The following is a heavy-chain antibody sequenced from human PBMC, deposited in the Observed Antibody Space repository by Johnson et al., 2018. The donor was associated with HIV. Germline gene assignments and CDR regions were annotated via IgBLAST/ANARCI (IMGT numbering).Heavy chain of an antibody. D-gene: IGHD3-3*01. CDR3: AKDGYYDFWSGYHGADAFDI. V-gene: IGHV3-30*18. CDR1: GFTFSSYG. CDR2: ISYDGSNK. J-gene: IGHJ3*02. Sequence: QVQVVESGGGVVQPGRSLRLSCAASGFTFSSYGMHWVRQAPGKGLEWVAVISYDGSNKYYADSVKGRFTISRDNSKNTLYLQMNSLRAEDTAVYYCAKDGYYDFWSGYHGADAFDIWGQGTMVTVSS.